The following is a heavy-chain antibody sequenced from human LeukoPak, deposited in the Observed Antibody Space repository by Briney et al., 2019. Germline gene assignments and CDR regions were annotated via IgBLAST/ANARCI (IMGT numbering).Heavy chain of an antibody. CDR3: AREGYCSGSNCYSLLG. D-gene: IGHD2-15*01. Sequence: ASVKVSCKASGYTFNYYYLYWVRQAPGQGLECLGWINPNSGGTHYAQKFQGRVTMTRDTSITTAYMELRRLTSDDTAIYYCAREGYCSGSNCYSLLGWGQGTLVTVSS. V-gene: IGHV1-2*02. J-gene: IGHJ4*02. CDR2: INPNSGGT. CDR1: GYTFNYYY.